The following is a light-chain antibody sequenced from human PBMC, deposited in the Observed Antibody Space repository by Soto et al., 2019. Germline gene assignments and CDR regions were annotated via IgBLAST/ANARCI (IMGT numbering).Light chain of an antibody. J-gene: IGLJ2*01. CDR3: SSFGGTKV. CDR2: EVF. CDR1: SSDVGANNY. V-gene: IGLV2-8*01. Sequence: QLVLTQPPSASGSPGQSVTISCSGTSSDVGANNYVSWYQQHPGKAPKLLIYEVFKRPSGVPDRFSGSKSGNTASLTVSGLQAEDEADYYCSSFGGTKVFGGGTKLTVL.